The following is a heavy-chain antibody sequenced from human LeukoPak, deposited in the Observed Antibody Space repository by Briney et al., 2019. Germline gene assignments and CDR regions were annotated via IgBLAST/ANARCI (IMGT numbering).Heavy chain of an antibody. CDR3: ASHRNYYDSSGYYYAYYFDY. D-gene: IGHD3-22*01. Sequence: GASVKVSCKASGYTFTSYGISWVRQAPGQGLEWMGWISAYNGNTNYAQKLQGRVTMTTDTSTSTAYMELRSLRSDDTAVYYCASHRNYYDSSGYYYAYYFDYWGQGTLVTVSS. CDR1: GYTFTSYG. V-gene: IGHV1-18*01. J-gene: IGHJ4*02. CDR2: ISAYNGNT.